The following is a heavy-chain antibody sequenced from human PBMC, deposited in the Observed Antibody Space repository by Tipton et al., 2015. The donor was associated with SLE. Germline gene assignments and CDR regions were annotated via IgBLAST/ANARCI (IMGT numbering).Heavy chain of an antibody. CDR1: GGSISSYY. Sequence: TLSLTCTVSGGSISSYYWSWIRQPAGKGLEWIGRIYTSGSTNYNPPLKSRVTISVDTSKNQFSLKLSSVTAADTAVYYCARAGVMVQGVMRYFDLWGRGTLVTVSS. J-gene: IGHJ2*01. V-gene: IGHV4-4*07. D-gene: IGHD3-10*01. CDR3: ARAGVMVQGVMRYFDL. CDR2: IYTSGST.